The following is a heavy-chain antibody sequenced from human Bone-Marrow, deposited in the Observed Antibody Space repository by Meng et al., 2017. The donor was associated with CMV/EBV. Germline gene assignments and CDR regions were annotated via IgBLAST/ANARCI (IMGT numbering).Heavy chain of an antibody. Sequence: GESLKISCAASGFSVSNYGLHWVRQAPGKGLEWVAVISNDGSNKYYADSVKGRFTISRDNSKNTLYLQMNSLRAEDTAVYYCAKYPRYCSSTSCYDYYFDYWGQGTLVTVSS. J-gene: IGHJ4*02. CDR2: ISNDGSNK. D-gene: IGHD2-2*01. CDR1: GFSVSNYG. CDR3: AKYPRYCSSTSCYDYYFDY. V-gene: IGHV3-30-3*02.